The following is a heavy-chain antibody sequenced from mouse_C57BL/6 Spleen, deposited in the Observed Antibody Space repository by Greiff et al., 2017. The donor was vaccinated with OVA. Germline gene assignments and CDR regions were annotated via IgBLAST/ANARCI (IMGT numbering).Heavy chain of an antibody. CDR1: GYAFSSSW. J-gene: IGHJ2*01. D-gene: IGHD2-4*01. Sequence: VKLMESGPELVKPGASVKISCKASGYAFSSSWMNWVKQRPGKGLEWIGRISPGDGDTNYNGKFKGKATLTADKSSSTAYMQLSSLTSEDSAVYFCARDDYGAFDYWGQGTTLTVSS. CDR3: ARDDYGAFDY. V-gene: IGHV1-82*01. CDR2: ISPGDGDT.